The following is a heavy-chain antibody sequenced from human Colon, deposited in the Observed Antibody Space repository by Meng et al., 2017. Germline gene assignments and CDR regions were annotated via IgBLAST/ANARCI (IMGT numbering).Heavy chain of an antibody. D-gene: IGHD4-17*01. J-gene: IGHJ5*02. CDR2: IYYTGNT. V-gene: IGHV4-61*03. Sequence: GPGPGRGRPVAALVLPCICSGAYVVSDNPYWGWIRPPPGKGLDWIGYIYYTGNTNYNPSLASRVSMSLDTSQNHFSLHLTSVTAADTAIYYCARVNGDFDEAWFDPWGQGTLVTVSS. CDR3: ARVNGDFDEAWFDP. CDR1: GAYVVSDNPY.